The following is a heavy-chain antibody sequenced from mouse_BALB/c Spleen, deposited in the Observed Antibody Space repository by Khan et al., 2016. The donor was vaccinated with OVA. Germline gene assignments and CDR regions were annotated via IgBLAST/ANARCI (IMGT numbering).Heavy chain of an antibody. CDR1: GFSLTNYG. V-gene: IGHV2-6-1*01. Sequence: QVQLKESGPGLVAPSQSLSITCTISGFSLTNYGVHWIRQPPGKGLEWLVVIWSDGSTTYNSALKSRLTITKDNSKSQVFLQMNSLQTDGTAIYFCARQPYYHYNIMDYWGQGTSVTVSS. CDR3: ARQPYYHYNIMDY. J-gene: IGHJ4*01. D-gene: IGHD2-10*01. CDR2: IWSDGST.